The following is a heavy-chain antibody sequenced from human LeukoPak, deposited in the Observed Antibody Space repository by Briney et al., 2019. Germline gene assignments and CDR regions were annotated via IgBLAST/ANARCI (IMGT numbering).Heavy chain of an antibody. V-gene: IGHV4-39*07. Sequence: SETLSLTCSVSGGSISSSNFHWGWIRQAPGKGLDWIGNIFYSGRTSHNPSLKSRVTISVDTSKNQFSLKLSSVTAADTAVYYCARDGLRVTIFGVVITYMDVWGKGTTVTVSS. CDR1: GGSISSSNFH. CDR3: ARDGLRVTIFGVVITYMDV. D-gene: IGHD3-3*01. J-gene: IGHJ6*03. CDR2: IFYSGRT.